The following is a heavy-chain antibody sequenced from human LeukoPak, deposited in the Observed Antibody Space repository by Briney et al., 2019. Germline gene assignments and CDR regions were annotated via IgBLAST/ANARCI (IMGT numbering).Heavy chain of an antibody. CDR3: ARYNSGYDIRTFLVADYGMDV. CDR1: GASISSYY. CDR2: IYYSGST. Sequence: SESLSLTCTVSGASISSYYWGCTRQHPGKGLEWQGYIYYSGSTNYNTSLNSRVTISVDTSKNQFSLKLSSVTAADTAVYYCARYNSGYDIRTFLVADYGMDVWGQGTTVTVSS. J-gene: IGHJ6*02. V-gene: IGHV4-59*01. D-gene: IGHD5-12*01.